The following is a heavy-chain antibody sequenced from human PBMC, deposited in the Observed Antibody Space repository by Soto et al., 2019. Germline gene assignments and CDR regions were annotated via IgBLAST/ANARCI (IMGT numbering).Heavy chain of an antibody. CDR1: GFTVSSNY. Sequence: GGSLRLSXAASGFTVSSNYMSWVRQAPGKGLGWVSVIYSGGSTYYADSVKGRFTISRHNSKNTLYLQMNSLRAEDTAVYYCARDRSRYYGSGSYYQNYYYGMDVWGQGTTVTVSS. J-gene: IGHJ6*02. D-gene: IGHD3-10*01. CDR2: IYSGGST. CDR3: ARDRSRYYGSGSYYQNYYYGMDV. V-gene: IGHV3-53*04.